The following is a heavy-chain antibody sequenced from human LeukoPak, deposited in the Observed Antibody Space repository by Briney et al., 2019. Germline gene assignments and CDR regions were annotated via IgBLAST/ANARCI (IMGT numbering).Heavy chain of an antibody. Sequence: GGSLRLSCAASGFTFSSYWMSWVRQAPGKGLEWVANIKQDGSEKYYVDSVKGRFTISGDNAKNSLYLQMNSLRAEDTAVYYCARGGVYGSGPLGYWGQGTLVTVSS. CDR1: GFTFSSYW. CDR2: IKQDGSEK. V-gene: IGHV3-7*01. CDR3: ARGGVYGSGPLGY. D-gene: IGHD3-10*01. J-gene: IGHJ4*02.